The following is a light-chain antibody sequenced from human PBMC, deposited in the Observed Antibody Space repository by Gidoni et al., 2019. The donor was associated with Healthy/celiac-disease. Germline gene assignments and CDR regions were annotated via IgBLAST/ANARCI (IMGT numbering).Light chain of an antibody. CDR2: DAS. CDR3: QQYDNLPLT. V-gene: IGKV1-33*01. J-gene: IGKJ4*01. CDR1: QDISNY. Sequence: NKMTQYPSSLSASVGDRVTITCQASQDISNYLNWYQQKPGKAPKLLIYDASNLETGVPSRFSGSGSGTDFTFTISSLQPEDIATYYCQQYDNLPLTFGGGTKVEIK.